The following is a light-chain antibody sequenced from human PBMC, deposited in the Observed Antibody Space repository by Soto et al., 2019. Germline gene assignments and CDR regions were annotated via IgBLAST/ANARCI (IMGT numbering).Light chain of an antibody. CDR1: QSVSSSY. V-gene: IGKV3-20*01. CDR2: DAS. CDR3: QQYGRSPWT. Sequence: EIVLTQSTGTLSLSPGERATLSCRASQSVSSSYLAWYQQKPGQAPRLLIFDASRRATGIPDRFSGSGSGTDFTLTISRLEPEDFAVYYCQQYGRSPWTFGQRTKVAI. J-gene: IGKJ1*01.